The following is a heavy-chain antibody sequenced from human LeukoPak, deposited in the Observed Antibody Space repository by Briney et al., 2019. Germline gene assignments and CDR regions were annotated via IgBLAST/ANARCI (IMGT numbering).Heavy chain of an antibody. V-gene: IGHV4-39*01. D-gene: IGHD3-10*01. CDR2: IYYSGST. CDR3: ARHYYGSGSYYNPFYY. J-gene: IGHJ4*02. Sequence: PSETLSLTCTVSGGSISSSSYYWGWIRQPPGKGLEWIGSIYYSGSTYYNPPLKSRVTISVDTSKNQFSLKLSSVTAADTAVYYCARHYYGSGSYYNPFYYWGQGTLVTVSS. CDR1: GGSISSSSYY.